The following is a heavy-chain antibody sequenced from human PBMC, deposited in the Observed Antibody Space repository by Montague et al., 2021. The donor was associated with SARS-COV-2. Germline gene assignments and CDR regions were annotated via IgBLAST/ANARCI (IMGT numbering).Heavy chain of an antibody. D-gene: IGHD6-13*01. V-gene: IGHV4-39*01. CDR3: GRGISSWWAVGY. J-gene: IGHJ4*02. CDR2: PYSGWGT. Sequence: SETLSLTCRGARVCSSSGTHERIGRAHVSTPGPTRTGMPYSGWGTNYNPSLESRVTISVDTSKNQFSLRLSSATAADTAVYYCGRGISSWWAVGYWGQGILVNVST. CDR1: RVCSSSGTHE.